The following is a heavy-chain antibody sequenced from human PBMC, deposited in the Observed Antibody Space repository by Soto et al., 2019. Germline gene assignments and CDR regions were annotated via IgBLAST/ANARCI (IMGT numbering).Heavy chain of an antibody. CDR1: GGTFSSYA. CDR2: IIPIFGTA. D-gene: IGHD2-21*02. CDR3: ARGGGVNIVVVTAISRYFDY. V-gene: IGHV1-69*13. J-gene: IGHJ4*02. Sequence: SVKVSCKASGGTFSSYAISWVRQAPGQGLEWMGGIIPIFGTANYAQKFQGRVTITADESTSTAYMELGSLRSEDTAVYYCARGGGVNIVVVTAISRYFDYWGQGTLVTVSS.